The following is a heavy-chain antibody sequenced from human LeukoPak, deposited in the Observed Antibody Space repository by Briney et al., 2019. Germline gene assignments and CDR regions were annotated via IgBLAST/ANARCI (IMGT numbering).Heavy chain of an antibody. CDR1: GGSVSSGSYY. J-gene: IGHJ5*02. Sequence: SETLSLTCTVSGGSVSSGSYYWSWIRQPPGKGLEWIGYIYYSGSTNYNPSLKSRVTISVDTSKNQFSLKLSSVTAADTAVYYCARRRAPAAIRNWFDPWAREPWSPSPQ. CDR3: ARRRAPAAIRNWFDP. CDR2: IYYSGST. D-gene: IGHD2-2*01. V-gene: IGHV4-61*01.